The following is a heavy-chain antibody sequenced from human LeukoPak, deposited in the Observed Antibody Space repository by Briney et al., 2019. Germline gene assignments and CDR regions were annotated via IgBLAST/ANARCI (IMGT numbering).Heavy chain of an antibody. Sequence: GESLKISCKGSGYSFTSYWIGWVRQMPGKGLEWMGIIYPGDSDTRYSPSFQGQVTISADKSISTAYLQWSSLKASDTAVYYCARHGRPFPPALANWFDPWGQGTLVTVSS. J-gene: IGHJ5*02. CDR2: IYPGDSDT. CDR1: GYSFTSYW. V-gene: IGHV5-51*01. D-gene: IGHD3-3*02. CDR3: ARHGRPFPPALANWFDP.